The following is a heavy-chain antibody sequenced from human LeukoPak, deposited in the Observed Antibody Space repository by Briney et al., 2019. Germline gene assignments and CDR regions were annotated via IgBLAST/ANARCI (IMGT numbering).Heavy chain of an antibody. CDR3: ARDERSYGGASYFDY. Sequence: PGGSLRLSCAASGFTFSSYSMNWVRQAPGKGLEWVSYISSSSSTIYYADSVKGRFTISRDNAKNSLYLQMNSLRAEDTAVYYCARDERSYGGASYFDYWGQGTLVTVSS. V-gene: IGHV3-48*01. D-gene: IGHD1-26*01. CDR2: ISSSSSTI. CDR1: GFTFSSYS. J-gene: IGHJ4*02.